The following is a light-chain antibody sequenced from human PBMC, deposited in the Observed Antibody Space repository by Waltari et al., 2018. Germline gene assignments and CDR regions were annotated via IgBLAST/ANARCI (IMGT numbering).Light chain of an antibody. V-gene: IGLV2-23*02. CDR3: CSYAGSAISV. J-gene: IGLJ3*02. CDR2: DVN. CDR1: SRDIGNYNL. Sequence: QSALTQTPTVSGSPGQSITISCSGTSRDIGNYNLVSWYQQHPGKAPTLMIYDVNKRPSGVSNRFSGSKSGNTAFLTISGLQTADEADYYCCSYAGSAISVFGGGTKLTVL.